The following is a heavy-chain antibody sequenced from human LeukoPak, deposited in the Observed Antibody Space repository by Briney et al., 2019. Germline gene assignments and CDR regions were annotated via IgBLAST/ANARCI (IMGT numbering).Heavy chain of an antibody. CDR3: ARTQYSSSWYNWFDP. CDR1: GGTFSSYA. Sequence: GASVKVSCKASGGTFSSYAISWVRQAPGQGLEWMGWMNPNSGNTGYAQKFQGRVTMTRNTSISTAYMELSSLRSEDTAVYYCARTQYSSSWYNWFDPWGQGTLVTVSS. J-gene: IGHJ5*02. CDR2: MNPNSGNT. V-gene: IGHV1-8*02. D-gene: IGHD6-13*01.